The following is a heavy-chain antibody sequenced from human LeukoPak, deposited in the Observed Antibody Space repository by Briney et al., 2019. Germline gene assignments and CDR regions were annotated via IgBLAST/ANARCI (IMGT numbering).Heavy chain of an antibody. CDR2: IYTSGST. CDR1: GGSISSYY. V-gene: IGHV4-4*09. Sequence: SETLSLTCTVSGGSISSYYWSWIRQPPGKGLEWIGYIYTSGSTNYNPSLKSRVTISVDTSKNQFSLKLSSVTAADTAVYYCARHWELLEGDYYYNYMDVWGKGTTVTVSS. D-gene: IGHD1-26*01. J-gene: IGHJ6*03. CDR3: ARHWELLEGDYYYNYMDV.